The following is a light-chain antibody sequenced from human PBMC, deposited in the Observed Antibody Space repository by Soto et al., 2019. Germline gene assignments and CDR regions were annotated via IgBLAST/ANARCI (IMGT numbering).Light chain of an antibody. CDR1: QSVSSSY. V-gene: IGKV3-20*01. J-gene: IGKJ5*01. CDR3: QQYSSSPPIT. Sequence: EIVLTQSPGTLSLSPGERATLSCRASQSVSSSYLAWYQQKPGQAPRLLIYGASSRATGIPDRFSGSGSGTDFTLTISRLEPEDFAVYYCQQYSSSPPITFGQGTRPEIK. CDR2: GAS.